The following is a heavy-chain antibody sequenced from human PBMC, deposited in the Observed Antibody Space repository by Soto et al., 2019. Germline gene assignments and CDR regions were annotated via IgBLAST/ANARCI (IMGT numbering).Heavy chain of an antibody. CDR2: ISYDGSNK. D-gene: IGHD1-20*01. Sequence: PGGSLRLSCAASGFTFSSYGMHWVRQAPGKGLEWVAVISYDGSNKYYADSVKGRFTISRDNSKNTLYLQMNSLRAEDTAVYYCAKDRYNWNDGYYYYGMDVWGQGTTVTVFS. CDR3: AKDRYNWNDGYYYYGMDV. V-gene: IGHV3-30*18. CDR1: GFTFSSYG. J-gene: IGHJ6*02.